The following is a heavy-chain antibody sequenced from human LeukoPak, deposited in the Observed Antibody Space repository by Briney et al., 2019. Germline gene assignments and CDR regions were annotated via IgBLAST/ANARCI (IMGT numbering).Heavy chain of an antibody. V-gene: IGHV4-38-2*02. Sequence: SETLSLTCAVSGYSIRSGYYWAWIRQPPGKGLEWIGSLHHTSSTYYNPSLKSRVTMSVDKSNNKLSLKLSSVTAADTALYYCARDRESSPWELLLDYWGQGILVTVSP. CDR2: LHHTSST. J-gene: IGHJ4*02. CDR1: GYSIRSGYY. D-gene: IGHD1-26*01. CDR3: ARDRESSPWELLLDY.